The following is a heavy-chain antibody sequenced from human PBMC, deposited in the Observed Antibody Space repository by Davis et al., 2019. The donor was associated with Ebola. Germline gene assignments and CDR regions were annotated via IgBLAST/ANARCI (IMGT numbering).Heavy chain of an antibody. CDR2: ITYDGSRK. J-gene: IGHJ1*01. V-gene: IGHV3-30-3*01. Sequence: PGGSLRLSCAASGFTFTSYAMSWVRQAPGKGLEGVAVITYDGSRKYYADSVKGRFTISRDNSKNTLYLQMNSLRAEDTAVYYCAKEVVWGQGTLVTVSS. CDR3: AKEVV. CDR1: GFTFTSYA.